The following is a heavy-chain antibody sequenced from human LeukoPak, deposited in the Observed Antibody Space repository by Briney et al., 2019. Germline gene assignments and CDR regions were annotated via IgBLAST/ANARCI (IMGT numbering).Heavy chain of an antibody. CDR2: IYYSGST. V-gene: IGHV4-59*01. J-gene: IGHJ4*02. Sequence: PSETLSLTCTVSGASISTYYWSWIRQPPGKGLEWIGYIYYSGSTNYNPSLKSRVTISVDTSKNQFSLRLSSVTAADTAVYYCARGPHYYDSSGYYFGGYYRGQGTLVTVSS. D-gene: IGHD3-22*01. CDR1: GASISTYY. CDR3: ARGPHYYDSSGYYFGGYY.